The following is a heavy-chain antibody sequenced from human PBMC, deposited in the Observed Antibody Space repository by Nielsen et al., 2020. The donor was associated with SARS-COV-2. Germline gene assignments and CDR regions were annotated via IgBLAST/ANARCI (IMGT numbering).Heavy chain of an antibody. J-gene: IGHJ6*03. V-gene: IGHV6-1*01. D-gene: IGHD4-17*01. Sequence: WIRQSPSRGLEWLGRTYYRSKWYNDYAVSVKSRITINPDTSKNQFSLHLNSVTPEDTAVYYCARARGAYGDYYYYYYTDVWGKGTAVTVFS. CDR2: TYYRSKWYN. CDR3: ARARGAYGDYYYYYYTDV.